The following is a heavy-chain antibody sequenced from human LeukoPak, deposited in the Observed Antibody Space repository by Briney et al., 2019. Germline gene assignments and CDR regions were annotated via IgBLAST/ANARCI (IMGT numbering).Heavy chain of an antibody. CDR3: AKLWRGSHPRYFDH. Sequence: GGSLRLSCAASGFTFSSYAMSWVCQAPGKGLEWVSTITDSGGTTFYADSVRGRFTISRDNFKDTVYLQMNSLRAEDTAVYYCAKLWRGSHPRYFDHWGQGTLVTVSS. CDR1: GFTFSSYA. J-gene: IGHJ4*02. V-gene: IGHV3-23*01. CDR2: ITDSGGTT. D-gene: IGHD1-26*01.